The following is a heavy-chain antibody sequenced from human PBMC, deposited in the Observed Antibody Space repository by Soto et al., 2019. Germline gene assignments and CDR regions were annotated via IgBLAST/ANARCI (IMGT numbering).Heavy chain of an antibody. CDR2: IHYRGRT. CDR1: GGSIKSGGYY. V-gene: IGHV4-31*03. J-gene: IGHJ4*02. CDR3: ARCRDAFGFDS. Sequence: PSETLSLTCNVSGGSIKSGGYYWGWIRQPPGKGLEWIGYIHYRGRTSYNPSLESRASISLDTPGHHFSLKLTSVTAADTAVYYCARCRDAFGFDSWGQGTLVTVSS. D-gene: IGHD2-15*01.